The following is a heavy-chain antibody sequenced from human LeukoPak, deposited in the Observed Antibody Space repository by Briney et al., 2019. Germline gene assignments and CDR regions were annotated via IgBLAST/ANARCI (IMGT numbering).Heavy chain of an antibody. CDR1: GGSFSAYY. J-gene: IGHJ5*02. CDR3: ARGWKDPRYSGSYWFDP. CDR2: INHSGTT. V-gene: IGHV4-34*01. D-gene: IGHD1-26*01. Sequence: KPSETLSLTCAVYGGSFSAYYWSWIRQPPGKGLEWIGEINHSGTTNYNPSLKSRVTISVDTSKKQFSLKVSSVTAADTAVYYCARGWKDPRYSGSYWFDPWGQGTLVTVSS.